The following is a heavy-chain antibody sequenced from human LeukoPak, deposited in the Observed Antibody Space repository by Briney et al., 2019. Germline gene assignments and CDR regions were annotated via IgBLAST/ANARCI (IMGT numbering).Heavy chain of an antibody. J-gene: IGHJ4*02. CDR2: ISGSGGST. CDR1: GFTFSSYA. D-gene: IGHD3-22*01. CDR3: AKDNKGNYYDSSGYIGNYYFDY. V-gene: IGHV3-23*01. Sequence: PGGSLRLSCAASGFTFSSYAMSWVRQAPGKGLEWVSAISGSGGSTYYVDSVKGRFTISRDNSKNTLYLQMNSLRAEDTAVYYCAKDNKGNYYDSSGYIGNYYFDYWGQGTLVTVSS.